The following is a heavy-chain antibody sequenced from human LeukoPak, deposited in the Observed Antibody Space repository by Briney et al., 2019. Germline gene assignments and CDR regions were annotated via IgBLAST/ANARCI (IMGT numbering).Heavy chain of an antibody. CDR2: IIPIFGTA. J-gene: IGHJ6*03. D-gene: IGHD3-9*01. V-gene: IGHV1-69*06. CDR1: GGTFSSYA. Sequence: SVKVSCKASGGTFSSYAISWVRQAPGQGLEWMGGIIPIFGTANYAQKFQGRVTMTEDTSTDTAYMELSSLRSEDTAVYYCATLQNLRYFDWLFPRYYYYMDVWGKGTTVTISS. CDR3: ATLQNLRYFDWLFPRYYYYMDV.